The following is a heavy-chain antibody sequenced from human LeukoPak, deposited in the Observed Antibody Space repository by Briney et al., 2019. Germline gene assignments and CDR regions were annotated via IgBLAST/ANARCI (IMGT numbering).Heavy chain of an antibody. CDR3: AKELRFLEWLPDY. D-gene: IGHD3-3*01. J-gene: IGHJ4*02. V-gene: IGHV3-30*04. Sequence: GGSLRLSCAASGFTFSSYAIHWVRQAPGKGLEWVAFISNNGRNKDYADSVKGRFTISRDNSKNTLYLQMNSLRAEDTAVYYCAKELRFLEWLPDYWGQGTLVTVSS. CDR1: GFTFSSYA. CDR2: ISNNGRNK.